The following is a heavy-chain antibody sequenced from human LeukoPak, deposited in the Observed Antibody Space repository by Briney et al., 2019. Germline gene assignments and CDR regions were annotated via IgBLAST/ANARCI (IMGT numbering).Heavy chain of an antibody. V-gene: IGHV1-46*01. J-gene: IGHJ3*02. CDR3: ARDGSIVVVADAFDI. Sequence: ASVKVSCKASGYTFTSYYMHWVRQAPGQGLECMGIINPSGGSTSYAQKFQGRVTMTRDTSTSTVYMELSSLRSEDTAVYYCARDGSIVVVADAFDIWGQGTMVTVSS. CDR2: INPSGGST. D-gene: IGHD2-15*01. CDR1: GYTFTSYY.